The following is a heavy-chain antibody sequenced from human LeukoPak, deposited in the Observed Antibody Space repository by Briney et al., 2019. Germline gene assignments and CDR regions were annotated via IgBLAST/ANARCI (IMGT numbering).Heavy chain of an antibody. D-gene: IGHD1-26*01. CDR1: AFSFSDYW. CDR3: AIERDSGSYRDDY. J-gene: IGHJ4*02. Sequence: QSGGSLRLSCAASAFSFSDYWMTWVRQAPGKGLHWVAHIKQDGSEEYYVDSVKGRFTISRDNAKTSLYLQMDSLRAEDTAVYYCAIERDSGSYRDDYWGQGTLVTVFS. CDR2: IKQDGSEE. V-gene: IGHV3-7*01.